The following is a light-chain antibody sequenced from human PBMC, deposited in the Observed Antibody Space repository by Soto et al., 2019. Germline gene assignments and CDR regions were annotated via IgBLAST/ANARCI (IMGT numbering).Light chain of an antibody. CDR2: DVS. V-gene: IGLV2-14*01. CDR3: SSYTSSSSYV. J-gene: IGLJ1*01. Sequence: QSALTQPAAVSGSPGQSIAISCTGTSNDVGTYNSVSWYQRYPGKAPKLMIHDVSNRPSGVSDRFSGSKSGNTASLTISGLQSEDEADYYCSSYTSSSSYVFGSGTKVTVL. CDR1: SNDVGTYNS.